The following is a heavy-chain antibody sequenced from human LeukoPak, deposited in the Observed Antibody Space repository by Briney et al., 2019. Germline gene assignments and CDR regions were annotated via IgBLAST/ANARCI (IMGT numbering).Heavy chain of an antibody. CDR3: ARQETPPIFGVRFDP. CDR2: VYYTGYT. V-gene: IGHV4-59*08. CDR1: GASITTYY. J-gene: IGHJ5*02. Sequence: SETLSLTCTVSGASITTYYWSWVRQPPGEGLEWIAYVYYTGYTNYNPSLTSRVTISINTSKNKFSLKLSSMTAADTAVYYSARQETPPIFGVRFDPWGQGTLVTASS. D-gene: IGHD3-3*01.